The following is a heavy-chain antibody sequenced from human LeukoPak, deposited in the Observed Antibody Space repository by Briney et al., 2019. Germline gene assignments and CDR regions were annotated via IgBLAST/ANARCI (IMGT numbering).Heavy chain of an antibody. Sequence: GGSLRLSCAPSGFTFSIYAMSCVRHAPEKGLEWVSAITDIGGETYHADSVKGRLTISRDNSKNTLYLQMNRLRVEDTAVYYCAKGSSSSRPYYFDFWGQGTLVTVSS. CDR1: GFTFSIYA. D-gene: IGHD6-6*01. V-gene: IGHV3-23*01. J-gene: IGHJ4*02. CDR3: AKGSSSSRPYYFDF. CDR2: ITDIGGET.